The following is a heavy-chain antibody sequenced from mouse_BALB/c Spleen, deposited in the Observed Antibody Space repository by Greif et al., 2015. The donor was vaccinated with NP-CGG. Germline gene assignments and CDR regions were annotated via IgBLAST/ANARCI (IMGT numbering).Heavy chain of an antibody. Sequence: QVQLQQSGAELVKPGASVKLSCKASGYTFTSYWMHWVKQRPGQGLEWIGEINPSNGRTNYNEKFKSKATLTVDKSSSTAYMQLSSLTSEDSAVYYCARGGGNWFAYWGQGTLVTVSA. CDR1: GYTFTSYW. J-gene: IGHJ3*01. CDR3: ARGGGNWFAY. CDR2: INPSNGRT. D-gene: IGHD1-1*02. V-gene: IGHV1S81*02.